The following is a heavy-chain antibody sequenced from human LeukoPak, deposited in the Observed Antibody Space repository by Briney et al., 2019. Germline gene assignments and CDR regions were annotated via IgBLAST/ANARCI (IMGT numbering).Heavy chain of an antibody. D-gene: IGHD2-2*01. CDR1: GYTLTSYA. CDR2: INTNTGNP. J-gene: IGHJ6*02. Sequence: ASVTVSCTASGYTLTSYAMNWVRQAPGQGLEWMGCINTNTGNPTYAQGFTGRFVFSLDTSVSTAYLQISSLKAEDTAVYYCASPGALGYCSSTSCYYYYYGMDVWGQGTTVTVSS. CDR3: ASPGALGYCSSTSCYYYYYGMDV. V-gene: IGHV7-4-1*02.